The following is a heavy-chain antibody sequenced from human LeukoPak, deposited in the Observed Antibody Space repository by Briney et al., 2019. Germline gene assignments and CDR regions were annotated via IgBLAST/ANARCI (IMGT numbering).Heavy chain of an antibody. CDR3: ARENSGSDREFDY. CDR1: GGSISSYY. V-gene: IGHV4-4*07. CDR2: ICTSGST. Sequence: SETLSLTCTVSGGSISSYYWSWIRQPAGKGLEWIGRICTSGSTNYNASLKSRVSMSVDTSKNQFSLKLSSVTAADTAAFYCARENSGSDREFDYWGQGTLVTVSS. J-gene: IGHJ4*02. D-gene: IGHD1-26*01.